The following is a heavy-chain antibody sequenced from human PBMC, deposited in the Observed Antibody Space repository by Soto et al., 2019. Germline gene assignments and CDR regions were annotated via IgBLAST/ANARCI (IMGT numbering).Heavy chain of an antibody. CDR1: GFTFSDYW. V-gene: IGHV3-7*05. D-gene: IGHD2-2*02. CDR3: ATGYKLY. Sequence: GGSLRLSCAASGFTFSDYWMTWVRQAPGKGLEWVANIKQDGSKTNYVDSVKGRFTISRDNARNSASLQMNSLRGDDTAVYYCATGYKLYWGQGTLVTVSS. CDR2: IKQDGSKT. J-gene: IGHJ4*02.